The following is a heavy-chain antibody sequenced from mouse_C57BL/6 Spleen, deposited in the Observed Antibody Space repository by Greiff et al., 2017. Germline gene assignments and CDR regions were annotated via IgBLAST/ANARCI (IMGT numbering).Heavy chain of an antibody. V-gene: IGHV1-85*01. D-gene: IGHD2-5*01. Sequence: QVQLKQSGPELVKPGASVKLSCKASGYTFTSYDINWVKQRPGQGLEWIGWIYPRDGSTKYNEKFKGKATLTVDTSSSTAYMELHSLTSEDSAVYFCAREGYSNPYYFDYWGKGTTRTVTS. CDR1: GYTFTSYD. CDR3: AREGYSNPYYFDY. J-gene: IGHJ2*01. CDR2: IYPRDGST.